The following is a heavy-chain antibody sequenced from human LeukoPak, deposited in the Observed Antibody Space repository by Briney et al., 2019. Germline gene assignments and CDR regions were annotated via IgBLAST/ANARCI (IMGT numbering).Heavy chain of an antibody. CDR2: IKQDGSEK. J-gene: IGHJ4*02. D-gene: IGHD5-12*01. V-gene: IGHV3-7*04. Sequence: GGSLRLSCAASGFNFRGSWMAWVRQAPRKGLEWVANIKQDGSEKSYVDSVKGRFTISRDNAKNSLYLHMNSLRAEDTAVYYCARDSPGYGGYSYWGQGTLVTVSS. CDR1: GFNFRGSW. CDR3: ARDSPGYGGYSY.